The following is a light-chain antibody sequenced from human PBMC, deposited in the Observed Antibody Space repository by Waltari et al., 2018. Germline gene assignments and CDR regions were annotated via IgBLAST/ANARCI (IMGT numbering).Light chain of an antibody. V-gene: IGLV3-25*03. J-gene: IGLJ2*01. CDR3: QSADSSDTV. CDR1: ALSDPF. CDR2: KDS. Sequence: SYELTQPPSVSVSPGQTARITCSGDALSDPFAYWYPWKPGQAPVVLIYKDSERPSGIPERFSGSSSGTTVTLIISGVQAEDEADYYCQSADSSDTVFGGGTKLTVL.